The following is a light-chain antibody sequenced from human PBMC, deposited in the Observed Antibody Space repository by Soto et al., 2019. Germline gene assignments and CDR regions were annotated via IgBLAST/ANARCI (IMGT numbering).Light chain of an antibody. J-gene: IGLJ1*01. Sequence: QSALTQPPSASGSPGQSVTISCTGTSSDVGGYNYVSWYQQYPGKVPKLMVYEVNKRPLGVPDRFSGSKSGNTASLTVSGLQAEDEADYYCTSYAGGNNVFGTGTKLTVL. CDR2: EVN. CDR3: TSYAGGNNV. V-gene: IGLV2-8*01. CDR1: SSDVGGYNY.